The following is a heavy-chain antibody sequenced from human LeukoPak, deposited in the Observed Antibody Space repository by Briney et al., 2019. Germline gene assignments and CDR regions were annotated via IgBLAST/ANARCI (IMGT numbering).Heavy chain of an antibody. D-gene: IGHD6-19*01. Sequence: GGSLRLSCAASGFTFDDYGMSWVRQAPGKGLGWVSGINWNGGSTGYADSVKGRFTISRDNAKNSLYLQMNSLRAEDTALYYCARAQGIAVAGTFGDDYWGQGTLVTVSS. V-gene: IGHV3-20*04. CDR1: GFTFDDYG. CDR3: ARAQGIAVAGTFGDDY. CDR2: INWNGGST. J-gene: IGHJ4*02.